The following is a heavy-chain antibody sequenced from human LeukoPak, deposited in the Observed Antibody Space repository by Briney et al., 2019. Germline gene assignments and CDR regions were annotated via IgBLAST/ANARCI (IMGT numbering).Heavy chain of an antibody. V-gene: IGHV3-30-3*02. D-gene: IGHD3-3*01. Sequence: GGSLRLSCAASGFTFSSYAMHWVRQAPGKRLEWVAVISYDGSNKYYADSVKGRFTISRDNSKNTLYPQMNSLRAEDTAVYYCAKSPYYDFWSGPFDYWGQGTLVTVSS. CDR2: ISYDGSNK. CDR1: GFTFSSYA. J-gene: IGHJ4*02. CDR3: AKSPYYDFWSGPFDY.